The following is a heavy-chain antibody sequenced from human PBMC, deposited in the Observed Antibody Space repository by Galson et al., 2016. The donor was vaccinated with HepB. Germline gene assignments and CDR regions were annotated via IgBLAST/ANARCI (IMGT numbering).Heavy chain of an antibody. V-gene: IGHV1-18*01. Sequence: SVKVSCKASGYSFNFYGISWVRQAPGQGLEWMGWISGYNGNTNYAQRLQGRVTMTTDTSTSTAYMELRSLRSDDTAVYYCARDRKIGDYSNAHVDYRGQGILVSVSS. CDR2: ISGYNGNT. CDR3: ARDRKIGDYSNAHVDY. CDR1: GYSFNFYG. J-gene: IGHJ4*02. D-gene: IGHD4-11*01.